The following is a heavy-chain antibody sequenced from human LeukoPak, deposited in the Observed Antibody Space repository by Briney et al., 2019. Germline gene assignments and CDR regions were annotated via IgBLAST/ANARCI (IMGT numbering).Heavy chain of an antibody. CDR3: AAGWVCSGGSCYYYFDY. D-gene: IGHD2-15*01. CDR1: GFTFTSSA. Sequence: TSVKVSCKASGFTFTSSAMQRVRQARGQRLEWIGWIVVGSGNTNYAQKFQERVTITRDMSTSTAYMELSSLRSEDTAVYYCAAGWVCSGGSCYYYFDYWGQGTLVTVSS. J-gene: IGHJ4*02. CDR2: IVVGSGNT. V-gene: IGHV1-58*02.